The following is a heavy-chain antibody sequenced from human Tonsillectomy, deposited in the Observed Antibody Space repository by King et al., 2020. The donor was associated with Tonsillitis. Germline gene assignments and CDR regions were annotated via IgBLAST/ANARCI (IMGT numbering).Heavy chain of an antibody. V-gene: IGHV3-30*02. J-gene: IGHJ6*02. Sequence: VQLVESGGGVVQPGGSLRLSCAASQFTFSSYAMHWVRQAPGKGLEWVAYIGYDGSSKNYPDSLKGRFTVSRDNSKNTLYLQMNSLRPDDTAVYYCTKDLGRSGNPLDVWGQGTTVTVS. D-gene: IGHD3-22*01. CDR1: QFTFSSYA. CDR2: IGYDGSSK. CDR3: TKDLGRSGNPLDV.